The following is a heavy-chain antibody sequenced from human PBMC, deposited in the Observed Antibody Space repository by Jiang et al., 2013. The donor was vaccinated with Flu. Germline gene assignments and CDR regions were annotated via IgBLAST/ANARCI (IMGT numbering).Heavy chain of an antibody. CDR1: GFTFSSYA. CDR3: ARYYGSAFDI. Sequence: VQLLESGGGVVQPGRSLRLSCAASGFTFSSYAMHWVRQAPGKGLEWVAVISYDGSNKYYADSVKGRFTISRDNSKNTLYLQMNSLRAEDTAVYYCARYYGSAFDIWGQGTMVTVSS. J-gene: IGHJ3*02. V-gene: IGHV3-30-3*01. CDR2: ISYDGSNK. D-gene: IGHD3-10*01.